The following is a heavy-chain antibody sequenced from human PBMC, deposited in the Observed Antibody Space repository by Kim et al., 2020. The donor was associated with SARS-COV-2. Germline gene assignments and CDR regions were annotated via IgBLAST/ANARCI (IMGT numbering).Heavy chain of an antibody. V-gene: IGHV3-53*01. CDR2: T. CDR3: ARAGSSWYVNY. D-gene: IGHD6-13*01. J-gene: IGHJ4*02. Sequence: TYYADSVKGRFTISRDNAKNTLYLQMNSLRAEDTAVYYCARAGSSWYVNYWGQGTLVTVSS.